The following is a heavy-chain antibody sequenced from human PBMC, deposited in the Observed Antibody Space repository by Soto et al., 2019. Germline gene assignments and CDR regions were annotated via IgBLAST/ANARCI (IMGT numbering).Heavy chain of an antibody. Sequence: SGPTLVNPAQTLTLTCTFSGFSLSTTGVGVGWIRQPPGKALEWLALIYWDDDKRYSPSLKSRLTITKVTSKNQVVLTMTSVDPVDTGTYFCAHRRVGRELDYWGQGTLVTVSS. CDR2: IYWDDDK. CDR3: AHRRVGRELDY. J-gene: IGHJ4*02. D-gene: IGHD3-3*01. V-gene: IGHV2-5*02. CDR1: GFSLSTTGVG.